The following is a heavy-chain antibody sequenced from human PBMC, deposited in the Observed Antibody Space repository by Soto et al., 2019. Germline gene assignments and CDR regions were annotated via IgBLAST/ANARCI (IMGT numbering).Heavy chain of an antibody. CDR1: GFTFSSYS. D-gene: IGHD2-2*02. CDR3: ARRSKIDIVVVPAAIGDIDY. J-gene: IGHJ4*02. V-gene: IGHV3-21*01. Sequence: GGSLRLSCAASGFTFSSYSMNWVRQAPGKGQEWVSSISSSSSYIYYADSVKGRFTISRDNAKNSLYLQMNSLRAEDTAVYYFARRSKIDIVVVPAAIGDIDYWGQGTLVTSPQ. CDR2: ISSSSSYI.